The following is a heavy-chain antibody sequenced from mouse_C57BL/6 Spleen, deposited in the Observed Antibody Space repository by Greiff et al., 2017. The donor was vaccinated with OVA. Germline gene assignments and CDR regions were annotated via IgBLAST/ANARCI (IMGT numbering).Heavy chain of an antibody. CDR2: INPNNGGT. CDR3: ARSSYDYGYWYFDV. Sequence: VQLQQSGPELVKPGASVKIPCKASGYTFTDYNMDWVKQSHGKSLEWIGDINPNNGGTIYNQKFKGKATLTVDKSSSTAYMELRSLTSEDTAVYYCARSSYDYGYWYFDVWGTGTTVTVSS. V-gene: IGHV1-18*01. D-gene: IGHD2-4*01. J-gene: IGHJ1*03. CDR1: GYTFTDYN.